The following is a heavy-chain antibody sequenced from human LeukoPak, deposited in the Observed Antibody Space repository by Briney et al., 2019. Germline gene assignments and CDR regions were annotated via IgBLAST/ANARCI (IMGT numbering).Heavy chain of an antibody. CDR3: ARELGVGYCSGGTCYDWFDP. Sequence: AGGSLRLSCAASGFSVGTNYMSWVRQAPGKGLEWVSIIFSGDDTYYADSVKGRFTIFRDSSKNTLNLQMNGLRADDTAVYYCARELGVGYCSGGTCYDWFDPWGQGTLVTVSS. J-gene: IGHJ5*02. D-gene: IGHD2-15*01. CDR1: GFSVGTNY. V-gene: IGHV3-53*01. CDR2: IFSGDDT.